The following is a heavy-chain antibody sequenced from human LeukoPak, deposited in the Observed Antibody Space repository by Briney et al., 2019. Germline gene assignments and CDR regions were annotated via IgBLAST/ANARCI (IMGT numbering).Heavy chain of an antibody. V-gene: IGHV4-39*07. Sequence: SETLSLTCTVSGGSISSSTYYWGWIRQPPGKGLEWIGSMYYSGNIYYNPSLKSRVTISVDTSKNQLSLKLSSVTAADTAVYYCARAKQGTYYCYYYMDVWGKGTTVTISS. CDR3: ARAKQGTYYCYYYMDV. D-gene: IGHD1-1*01. J-gene: IGHJ6*03. CDR1: GGSISSSTYY. CDR2: MYYSGNI.